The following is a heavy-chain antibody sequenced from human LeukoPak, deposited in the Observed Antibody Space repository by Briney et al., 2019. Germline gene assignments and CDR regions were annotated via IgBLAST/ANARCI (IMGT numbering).Heavy chain of an antibody. CDR1: GYTFTSYA. CDR3: ARSMVRGVIITRGYFDY. D-gene: IGHD3-10*01. J-gene: IGHJ4*02. V-gene: IGHV1-3*01. CDR2: INAGNGNT. Sequence: ASVKVSCKASGYTFTSYAMHWVRQAPGQRLEWMGWINAGNGNTKYSQKFQGRVTITRDTSASTAYMELSSLRSEDTAVYYCARSMVRGVIITRGYFDYWGQETLVTVSS.